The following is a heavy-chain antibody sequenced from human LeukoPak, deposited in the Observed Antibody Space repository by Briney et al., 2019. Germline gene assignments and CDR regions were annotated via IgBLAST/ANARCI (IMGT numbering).Heavy chain of an antibody. V-gene: IGHV4-4*07. CDR1: GGSISSYY. D-gene: IGHD1-26*01. CDR2: FYTSGST. Sequence: SSETLSLTCTVSGGSISSYYWSWIRQPAGKGLEWIGRFYTSGSTNYNPSLKSRVTMSVDTSKNQFSLKLSSVTAADTAMYYCARLIPPSGSYGGDYWGQGTLVTVSS. J-gene: IGHJ4*02. CDR3: ARLIPPSGSYGGDY.